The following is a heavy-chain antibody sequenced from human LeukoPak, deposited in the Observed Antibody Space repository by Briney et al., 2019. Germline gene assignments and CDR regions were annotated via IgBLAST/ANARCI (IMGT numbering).Heavy chain of an antibody. D-gene: IGHD2/OR15-2a*01. V-gene: IGHV3-23*01. CDR2: ITGSGSNT. Sequence: GGSLRLSCAVSGFTFSTYALSWVRQTPGKGLEWVSEITGSGSNTYYADSVRGRFTTSRDNAKNSLYLQMNSLRVDDTAVYSCAEDSHSVAFFLGEAFDLWGQGTIVTVS. CDR1: GFTFSTYA. CDR3: AEDSHSVAFFLGEAFDL. J-gene: IGHJ3*01.